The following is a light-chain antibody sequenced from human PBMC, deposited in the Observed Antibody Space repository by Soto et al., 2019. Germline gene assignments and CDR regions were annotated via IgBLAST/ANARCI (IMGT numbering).Light chain of an antibody. CDR1: SSDVGLYDY. CDR3: SSYTSDSSDV. V-gene: IGLV2-14*01. Sequence: QSALTQPASVSGSPGQSITISCTGTSSDVGLYDYVSWYQQHPGKAPQLMIYAVSNRPSGVSNRFSASKSGNTASLFISGLQAEDEADYYCSSYTSDSSDVFGSGTKGTGL. J-gene: IGLJ1*01. CDR2: AVS.